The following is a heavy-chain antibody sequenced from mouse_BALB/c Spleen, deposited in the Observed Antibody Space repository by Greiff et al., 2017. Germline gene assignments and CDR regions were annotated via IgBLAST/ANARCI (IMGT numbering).Heavy chain of an antibody. D-gene: IGHD2-3*01. CDR1: GFSLTGYG. CDR2: IWGDGST. V-gene: IGHV2-6-7*01. CDR3: ARDGIYDGYYGAMDY. J-gene: IGHJ4*01. Sequence: QVQLKESGPGLVAPSQSLSITCTVSGFSLTGYGVNWVRQPPGKGLEWLGMIWGDGSTDYNSALKSRLSISKDNSKSQVFLKMNSLQTDDTARYYCARDGIYDGYYGAMDYWGQGTSVTVSS.